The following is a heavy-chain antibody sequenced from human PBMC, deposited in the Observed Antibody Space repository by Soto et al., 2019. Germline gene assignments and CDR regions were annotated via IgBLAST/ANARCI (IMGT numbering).Heavy chain of an antibody. Sequence: QVHLVQSGAEVKKPGASVKVSCMASGYNFIAQNIHWLRQAPGLGLEWMGKMNPNSGGSDYAQEFRGRVTVTSDTSISTVYMELTSLKSDDTAVYYCARERHLNSPSDAFDLWGQGTMVIVSS. J-gene: IGHJ3*01. CDR1: GYNFIAQN. V-gene: IGHV1-2*02. CDR3: ARERHLNSPSDAFDL. CDR2: MNPNSGGS. D-gene: IGHD1-7*01.